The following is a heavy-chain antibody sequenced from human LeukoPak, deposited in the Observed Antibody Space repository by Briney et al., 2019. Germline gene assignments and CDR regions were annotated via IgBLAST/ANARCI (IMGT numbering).Heavy chain of an antibody. CDR1: GFTFSSYG. Sequence: GGSLRLSCAASGFTFSSYGMHWVRQAPGKGLEWVAVISYDGSNKYYADSVKGRFTISRDNSKNTLYLQLNSLRAEDTAVYYCAKVMDRDIVATIRLGSQYYFDYWGQGTLVTVSS. D-gene: IGHD5-12*01. CDR3: AKVMDRDIVATIRLGSQYYFDY. CDR2: ISYDGSNK. J-gene: IGHJ4*02. V-gene: IGHV3-30*18.